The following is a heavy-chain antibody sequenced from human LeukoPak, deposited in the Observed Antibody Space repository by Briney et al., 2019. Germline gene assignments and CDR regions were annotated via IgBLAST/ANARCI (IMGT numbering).Heavy chain of an antibody. CDR2: ISGSAGTI. V-gene: IGHV3-23*01. CDR3: VKGIRNLDY. Sequence: GGSLRLSCAAFGFTFRSYALSWVRQAPGKGLEWVSGISGSAGTIDYADSVKGRFTISRDNSKNTLYLQMNSLRAEDTAIYYCVKGIRNLDYWGQGSLVTVSS. D-gene: IGHD3-3*02. CDR1: GFTFRSYA. J-gene: IGHJ4*02.